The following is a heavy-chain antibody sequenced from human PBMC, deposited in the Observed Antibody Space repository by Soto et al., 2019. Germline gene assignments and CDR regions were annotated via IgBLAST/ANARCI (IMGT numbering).Heavy chain of an antibody. CDR2: IYHGGST. V-gene: IGHV4-4*02. J-gene: IGHJ4*02. Sequence: QVQLQESGPGLVKPSGTLSLTCAVSGGSISSRNWWSWVRQPPGKEPEWIGEIYHGGSTNYSPSLKSRVTISLDESKNEFYLKLSSVTAADTAVYYYARTLDSYSSSPADYWGQGTLVTVSS. CDR3: ARTLDSYSSSPADY. D-gene: IGHD6-6*01. CDR1: GGSISSRNW.